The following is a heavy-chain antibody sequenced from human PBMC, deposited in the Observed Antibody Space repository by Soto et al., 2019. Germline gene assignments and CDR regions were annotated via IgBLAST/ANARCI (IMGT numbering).Heavy chain of an antibody. J-gene: IGHJ5*02. D-gene: IGHD6-13*01. CDR1: GVTFSFT. Sequence: GGSLRLSCAASGVTFSFTMNWVRQAPGKGLEWVSTISSNSAYIYYTDALRGRFTISRDNAKNSLHLQMNSLRAEDTAVYYCTRDASRDSSARGWFDPWGPGTLVTAPQ. CDR2: ISSNSAYI. CDR3: TRDASRDSSARGWFDP. V-gene: IGHV3-21*01.